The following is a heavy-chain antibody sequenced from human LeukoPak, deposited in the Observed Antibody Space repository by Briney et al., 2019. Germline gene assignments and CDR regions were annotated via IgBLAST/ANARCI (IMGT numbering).Heavy chain of an antibody. V-gene: IGHV1-18*01. D-gene: IGHD6-6*01. Sequence: ASVKVSCKASGYTFTSYGISWVRQAPGQGLEWMGWISAYNGNTNYAQKLQGRVTMTTDTSTSTAYMELRSLRSDDTAVYYCAREYSSSSHYYYYGMDVWGQGTTVTVSS. J-gene: IGHJ6*02. CDR1: GYTFTSYG. CDR3: AREYSSSSHYYYYGMDV. CDR2: ISAYNGNT.